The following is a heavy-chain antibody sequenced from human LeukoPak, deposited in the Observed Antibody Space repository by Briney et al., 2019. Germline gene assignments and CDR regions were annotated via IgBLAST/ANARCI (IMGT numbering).Heavy chain of an antibody. J-gene: IGHJ4*02. CDR3: AGTGDSSGYYYVDY. D-gene: IGHD3-22*01. CDR2: ISSSGDSI. Sequence: GGSLRLSCAVSGFTFSDYYMSWIRQAPGKGLEWVSYISSSGDSIYSADSVRGRFTISRDNAKNSLYLQMNSLRAEDTAIYYCAGTGDSSGYYYVDYWGQGTLVTVSS. V-gene: IGHV3-11*01. CDR1: GFTFSDYY.